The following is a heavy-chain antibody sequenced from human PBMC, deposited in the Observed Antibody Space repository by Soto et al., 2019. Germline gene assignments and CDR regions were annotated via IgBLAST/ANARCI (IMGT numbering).Heavy chain of an antibody. CDR3: ARTYCSSASCYGLYYFGMDV. CDR1: SGSVSSHSYY. J-gene: IGHJ6*02. CDR2: IYYIGST. D-gene: IGHD2-2*01. V-gene: IGHV4-61*01. Sequence: SETLSLTCTVSSGSVSSHSYYWRWIRQPPGKGLEWIVYIYYIGSTYYNPSLKSHVTISVDTSKNQFSLKLSSVTAADTAVYYCARTYCSSASCYGLYYFGMDVWGQGTTVTVSS.